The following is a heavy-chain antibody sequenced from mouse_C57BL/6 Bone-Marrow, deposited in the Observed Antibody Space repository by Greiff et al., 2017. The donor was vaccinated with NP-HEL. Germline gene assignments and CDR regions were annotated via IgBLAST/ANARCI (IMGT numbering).Heavy chain of an antibody. CDR3: ARAYLGFAY. CDR1: GYSITSGYY. D-gene: IGHD6-5*01. V-gene: IGHV3-6*01. Sequence: EVQLVESGPGLVKPSQSLSLTCSVTGYSITSGYYWNWIRQFPGNKLEWMGYISYDGSNNYNPSLKNRISITRDTSKNQFFLKLNSVTTEDTATYYCARAYLGFAYWGQGTLVTVSA. CDR2: ISYDGSN. J-gene: IGHJ3*01.